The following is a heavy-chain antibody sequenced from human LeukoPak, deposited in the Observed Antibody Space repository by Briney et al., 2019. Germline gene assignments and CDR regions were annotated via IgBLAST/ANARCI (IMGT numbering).Heavy chain of an antibody. CDR1: GYTFSDYY. D-gene: IGHD3-22*01. CDR3: ARATIADSSTYYIDY. V-gene: IGHV1-2*02. J-gene: IGHJ4*02. CDR2: INPNSGGT. Sequence: GASVKVSCKASGYTFSDYYMHWVRQAPGQGLEWMGWINPNSGGTNYAQKFQGRVTMTRDMSISTAYVELSRLTSDDTAVYYCARATIADSSTYYIDYWGLGTLVTVSS.